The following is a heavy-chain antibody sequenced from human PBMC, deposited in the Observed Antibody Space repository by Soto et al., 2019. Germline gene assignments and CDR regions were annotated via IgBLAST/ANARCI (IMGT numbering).Heavy chain of an antibody. CDR3: ARDPLIAVAGPRLDY. CDR1: GFTFSSYA. D-gene: IGHD6-19*01. J-gene: IGHJ4*02. CDR2: ISYDGSNK. V-gene: IGHV3-30-3*01. Sequence: QVQLVESGGGVVQPGRSLRLSCAASGFTFSSYAMHWVRQAPGKGLEWVAVISYDGSNKYYADSVKGRFTISRDNSKNSLYLQMNSLRAEDTAVYYCARDPLIAVAGPRLDYWGQGTLVTVSS.